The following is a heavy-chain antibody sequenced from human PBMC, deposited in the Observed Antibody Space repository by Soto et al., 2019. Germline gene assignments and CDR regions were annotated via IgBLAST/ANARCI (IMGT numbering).Heavy chain of an antibody. J-gene: IGHJ6*02. CDR3: ARDGRVSFYYYGMDV. Sequence: QVLLVQSGAAVKRPGASVKVSCKASGYTLCNYGISWVRQAPGHGLEWLGWVTAFNGDTHYAPKVRDRVTLTTDPSTETSYTELRSLRPDDTAVYYCARDGRVSFYYYGMDVWGQGTTVIVSS. CDR1: GYTLCNYG. CDR2: VTAFNGDT. V-gene: IGHV1-18*01.